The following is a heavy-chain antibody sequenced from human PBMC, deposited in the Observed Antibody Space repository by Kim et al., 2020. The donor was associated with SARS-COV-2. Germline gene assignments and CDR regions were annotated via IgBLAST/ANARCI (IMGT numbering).Heavy chain of an antibody. CDR3: ARTLTTVYLDI. V-gene: IGHV3-53*01. D-gene: IGHD4-17*01. CDR2: IYSGGST. CDR1: GFTVSSNY. Sequence: GGSLRLSCAASGFTVSSNYMSWVRQAPGKGLEWVSVIYSGGSTYYADSVKGRFTISRDNSKNTLYLQMNSLRAEDTAVYYCARTLTTVYLDIWGQGTMVTVSS. J-gene: IGHJ3*02.